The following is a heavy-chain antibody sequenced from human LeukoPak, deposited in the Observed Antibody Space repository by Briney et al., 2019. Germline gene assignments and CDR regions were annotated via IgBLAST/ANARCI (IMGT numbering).Heavy chain of an antibody. CDR3: ARAGGAYLERPDRDAFDI. CDR1: GFTFSSYA. J-gene: IGHJ3*02. CDR2: IKQDGSEK. V-gene: IGHV3-7*01. D-gene: IGHD1-1*01. Sequence: GGSLRLSCAASGFTFSSYAMSWVRQAPGKGLEWVANIKQDGSEKYYVDSVKGRFTISRDNAKNSLYLQMNSLRAEDTAVYYCARAGGAYLERPDRDAFDIWGQGTMVTVSS.